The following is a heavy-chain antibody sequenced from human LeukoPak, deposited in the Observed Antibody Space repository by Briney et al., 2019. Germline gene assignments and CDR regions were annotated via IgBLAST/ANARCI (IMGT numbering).Heavy chain of an antibody. CDR2: ISSSGRYI. D-gene: IGHD1-26*01. CDR1: GFTFSTYT. CDR3: ASVPWYSGSYLDY. J-gene: IGHJ4*02. V-gene: IGHV3-21*01. Sequence: PGGSLRLSCAASGFTFSTYTMSWVRLAPGKGLEWVSSISSSGRYIYYADSVKGRFTISRDNAENSLSLQIISLRDEDTAVYYCASVPWYSGSYLDYWGQGTLVTVSS.